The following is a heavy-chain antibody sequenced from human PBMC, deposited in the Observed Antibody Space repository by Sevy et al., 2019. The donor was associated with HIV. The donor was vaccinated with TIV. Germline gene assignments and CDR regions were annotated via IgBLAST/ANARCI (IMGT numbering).Heavy chain of an antibody. CDR3: AKGIGYSGYETDY. CDR2: ISGSGIST. D-gene: IGHD5-12*01. J-gene: IGHJ4*02. CDR1: GFTISSYA. Sequence: GGSLRLSCAASGFTISSYAMSWVRQAPGKGLEWVSAISGSGISTYYADSVKGRLTISRDNSKNTLYLQMNNLRAEDTAVFYCAKGIGYSGYETDYWGQGTLVTVSS. V-gene: IGHV3-23*01.